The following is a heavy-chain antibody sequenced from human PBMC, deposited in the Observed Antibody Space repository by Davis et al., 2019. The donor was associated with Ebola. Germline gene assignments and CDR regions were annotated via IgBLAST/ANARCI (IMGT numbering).Heavy chain of an antibody. CDR3: AREMRGRIADDDAFDI. D-gene: IGHD6-13*01. Sequence: AASVKVSCKASGYTFTSYDINWVRQATGQGLEWMGWMNPNSGNTGYAQKFQGRVTITADKSTSTAYMELSSLRSEDTAVYYCAREMRGRIADDDAFDIWGQGTMVTVSS. CDR2: MNPNSGNT. V-gene: IGHV1-8*01. J-gene: IGHJ3*02. CDR1: GYTFTSYD.